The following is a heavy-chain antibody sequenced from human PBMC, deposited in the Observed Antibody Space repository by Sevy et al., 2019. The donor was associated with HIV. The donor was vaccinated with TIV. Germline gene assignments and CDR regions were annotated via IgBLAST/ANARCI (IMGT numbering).Heavy chain of an antibody. CDR2: INPNSGGT. V-gene: IGHV1-2*02. J-gene: IGHJ4*02. Sequence: ASVKVSCKASGYTFTGYYMHWVRQAPGQGLEWMGWINPNSGGTNYAQKFQGRVTMTRDTSIRTAYMELSRLRSDDTAVYYCARDWATNGDYFDYWGQGTLVTVSS. D-gene: IGHD5-12*01. CDR1: GYTFTGYY. CDR3: ARDWATNGDYFDY.